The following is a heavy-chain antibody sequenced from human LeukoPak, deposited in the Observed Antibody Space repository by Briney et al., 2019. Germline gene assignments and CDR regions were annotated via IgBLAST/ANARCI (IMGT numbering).Heavy chain of an antibody. Sequence: SETLSLTCAVSGGSIKSNNWWSWVRQPPGKGLEWIGEIYHSGSTNYNPSLESRVTVSVGKSKNQFSLDLSSVTATDTAVYYCARHYGPWGQGTLVTVSS. CDR3: ARHYGP. D-gene: IGHD3-16*01. CDR1: GGSIKSNNW. V-gene: IGHV4-4*02. CDR2: IYHSGST. J-gene: IGHJ4*02.